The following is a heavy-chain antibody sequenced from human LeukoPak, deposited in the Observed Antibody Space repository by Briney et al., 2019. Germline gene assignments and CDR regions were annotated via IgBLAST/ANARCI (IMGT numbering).Heavy chain of an antibody. CDR1: GGSISSYY. J-gene: IGHJ6*03. Sequence: PSETLSLTCTVSGGSISSYYWSWIRQPPGKGLEWIGYIYYSGSTNYNPSLKSRVTISIDTSKNQFSPKLSSVTAADTAVYYCARGTGDRYYYYYMDVWGKGTTVTVSS. D-gene: IGHD7-27*01. CDR2: IYYSGST. CDR3: ARGTGDRYYYYYMDV. V-gene: IGHV4-59*01.